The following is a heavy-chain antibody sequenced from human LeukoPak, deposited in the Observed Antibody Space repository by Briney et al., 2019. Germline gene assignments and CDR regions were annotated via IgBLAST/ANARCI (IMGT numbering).Heavy chain of an antibody. J-gene: IGHJ4*02. D-gene: IGHD6-13*01. CDR3: ARAGSSWYYFDF. V-gene: IGHV4-59*12. Sequence: SETLSLTCTVSGGSISTYYWTWIRQPPGKGLEWIGYIHNSVTNSKPSLKSRVTISVDTSKNQSSLKLSSVTAADTAVYYCARAGSSWYYFDFWGQGTLVTVSS. CDR1: GGSISTYY. CDR2: IHNSVT.